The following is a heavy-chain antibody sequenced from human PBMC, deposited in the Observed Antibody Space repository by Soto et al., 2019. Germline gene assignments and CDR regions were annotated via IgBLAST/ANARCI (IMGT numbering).Heavy chain of an antibody. CDR2: ISTSTGNT. V-gene: IGHV1-18*04. Sequence: QVRLVQSGTEVKKPGASVKVSCKASGYTFTNYDVTWVRQAPGQGLEWMGWISTSTGNTNYAQKLQGRVTMTTDTSASKAYMELRSLRSDDTVVYYCARGEGMAARHDGYDIWGQGTMVTVSS. CDR1: GYTFTNYD. J-gene: IGHJ3*02. D-gene: IGHD6-6*01. CDR3: ARGEGMAARHDGYDI.